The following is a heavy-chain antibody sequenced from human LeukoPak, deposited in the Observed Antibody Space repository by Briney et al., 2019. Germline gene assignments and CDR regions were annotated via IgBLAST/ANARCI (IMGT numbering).Heavy chain of an antibody. Sequence: SETLSLTCTVSGGSISSYYWSWIRQPPGKGLEWIGYIYYSGSTNYNPSLKSRVTISVDTSKNQFSLKLSSVTAADTAVYYCARRPAGLYYYYGIGVWGQGTTVTVSS. CDR3: ARRPAGLYYYYGIGV. D-gene: IGHD3/OR15-3a*01. V-gene: IGHV4-59*08. CDR2: IYYSGST. J-gene: IGHJ6*02. CDR1: GGSISSYY.